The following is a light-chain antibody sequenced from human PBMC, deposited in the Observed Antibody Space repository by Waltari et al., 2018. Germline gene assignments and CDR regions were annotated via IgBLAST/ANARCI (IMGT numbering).Light chain of an antibody. Sequence: EIVMTQSPATLSVSPGERATLPCRASQSISFNLAWYQQKPGQAPRLLIYGASTRATAIAARFSGSGSGTDFSLTISSLQSEDFAVYYCQQYNTGPPCTFGQGTKVEVK. CDR3: QQYNTGPPCT. CDR1: QSISFN. V-gene: IGKV3-15*01. J-gene: IGKJ1*01. CDR2: GAS.